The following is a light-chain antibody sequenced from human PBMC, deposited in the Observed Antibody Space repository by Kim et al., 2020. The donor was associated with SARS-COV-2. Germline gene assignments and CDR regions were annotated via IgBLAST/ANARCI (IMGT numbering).Light chain of an antibody. CDR2: DAS. Sequence: EIVLTQSPATLSLSPGERATLSCRASQSVSRYLAWYQQKPGQAPRLLIYDASNRATGIPVRFSGSGSGTDFTLTISSLEPEDFAVYYCQQRSNWPRSITFGQGTRLEIK. CDR3: QQRSNWPRSIT. V-gene: IGKV3-11*01. CDR1: QSVSRY. J-gene: IGKJ5*01.